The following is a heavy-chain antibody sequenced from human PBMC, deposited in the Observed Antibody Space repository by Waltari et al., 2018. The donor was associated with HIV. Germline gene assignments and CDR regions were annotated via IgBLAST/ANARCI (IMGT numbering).Heavy chain of an antibody. CDR1: GFTFSSYA. CDR3: AKDMWSREGVIVSPDH. CDR2: ISRGGDDT. J-gene: IGHJ5*02. Sequence: EVQLLESGGGLVQPGGSLRLSCAASGFTFSSYAMTWVRQAPGKGLEWVSDISRGGDDTYYVDSVRGRFTISRDNSNNTLYLQMNSLRVEDTAVYYCAKDMWSREGVIVSPDHWGQGTLVTVSS. V-gene: IGHV3-23*01. D-gene: IGHD3-16*02.